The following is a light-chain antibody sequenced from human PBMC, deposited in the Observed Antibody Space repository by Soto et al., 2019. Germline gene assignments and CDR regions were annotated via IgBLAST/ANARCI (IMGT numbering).Light chain of an antibody. Sequence: DIQMTQSPSSLSASVGDRVTITCRASQSISSYVNWYQQKPGKAPKLLIYAASSLQSGVPSRFSGGGSGTDFTLTISSLQPEEFATYYCQQSYSTPPWTFGQGTKVEIK. J-gene: IGKJ1*01. CDR2: AAS. CDR3: QQSYSTPPWT. CDR1: QSISSY. V-gene: IGKV1-39*01.